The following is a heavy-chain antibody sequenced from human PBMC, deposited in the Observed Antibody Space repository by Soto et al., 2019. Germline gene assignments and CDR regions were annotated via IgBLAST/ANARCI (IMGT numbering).Heavy chain of an antibody. D-gene: IGHD5-18*01. CDR3: AKDPGKNGYNDY. CDR2: ISYDGSNK. J-gene: IGHJ4*02. CDR1: GFTFSSYG. V-gene: IGHV3-30*18. Sequence: QVQLVESGGGVVQPGRSLRLSCAASGFTFSSYGMHWVRQAPGKGLEWVAVISYDGSNKYYADSVKGRFTISRDNSKNTLYLQMNSLRAEDTAVYYCAKDPGKNGYNDYWGQGTLVTVSS.